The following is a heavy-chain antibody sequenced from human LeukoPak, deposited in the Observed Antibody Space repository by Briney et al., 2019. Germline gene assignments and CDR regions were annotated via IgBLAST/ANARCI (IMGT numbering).Heavy chain of an antibody. CDR2: ICHSGST. J-gene: IGHJ5*02. Sequence: SSETLSLTCAVSGYSISSGYYWGWIRQPPGKGLEWIGSICHSGSTYYNPSLKSRVTISVDTSKNQFSLKLSSVTAADTAVYYCARHIVVVIAQTNWFDPWGQGTLVTVSS. V-gene: IGHV4-38-2*01. CDR3: ARHIVVVIAQTNWFDP. D-gene: IGHD2-21*01. CDR1: GYSISSGYY.